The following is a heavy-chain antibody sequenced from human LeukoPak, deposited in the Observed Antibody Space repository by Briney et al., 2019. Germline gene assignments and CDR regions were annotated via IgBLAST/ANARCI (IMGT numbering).Heavy chain of an antibody. CDR1: GGSFSGYY. Sequence: SETLSLTCAVYGGSFSGYYWSWIRQPPGKGLEWIGEINHSGSTNYNPSLKSRVTISVDTSKNQFSLKLSSVTAADTAVCYCAVDSSGYYYDWYFDLWGRGTLVTVSS. V-gene: IGHV4-34*01. J-gene: IGHJ2*01. CDR2: INHSGST. CDR3: AVDSSGYYYDWYFDL. D-gene: IGHD3-22*01.